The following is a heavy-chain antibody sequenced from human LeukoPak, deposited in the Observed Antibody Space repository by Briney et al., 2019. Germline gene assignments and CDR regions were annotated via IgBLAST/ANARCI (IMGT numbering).Heavy chain of an antibody. CDR2: FEPEDGET. CDR3: ATSSLDDYIWGTYRHPLEF. CDR1: ENTLTDSS. D-gene: IGHD3-16*02. J-gene: IGHJ4*02. Sequence: ASVKVSCKVSENTLTDSSMHWVRQAPGKGLEWMGGFEPEDGETVYAQKFQGRVIMTEDTSTDTGYMELSSLRSEDTAVYYCATSSLDDYIWGTYRHPLEFWGQGTLVTVSS. V-gene: IGHV1-24*01.